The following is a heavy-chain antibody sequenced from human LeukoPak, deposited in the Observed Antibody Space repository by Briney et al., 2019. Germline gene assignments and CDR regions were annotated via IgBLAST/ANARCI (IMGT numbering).Heavy chain of an antibody. J-gene: IGHJ6*02. CDR2: IIPIFGTA. CDR3: ARDLWFGEPIYGMDV. CDR1: GGTFSSYA. D-gene: IGHD3-10*01. Sequence: ASVKVSCKASGGTFSSYAISWVRQAPGQGLEWMGGIIPIFGTANYAQKFQGRVTITADESTSTAYMELSSLRSEDTAVYYCARDLWFGEPIYGMDVWGQGTTVTVSS. V-gene: IGHV1-69*13.